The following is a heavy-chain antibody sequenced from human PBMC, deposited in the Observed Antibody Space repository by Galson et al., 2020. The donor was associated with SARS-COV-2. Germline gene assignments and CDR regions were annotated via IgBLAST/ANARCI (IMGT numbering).Heavy chain of an antibody. Sequence: QLGESLKISCVASGFTFSSYPMHWVRQAPGKVLEWVPVPSYDGSNKYYADSVKGRFTISSDNSKNTLYLQMNSLTTEDTAVYYCARDSGKNWGDRGYFDYWGQGTLVTGSS. V-gene: IGHV3-30*04. D-gene: IGHD1-26*01. J-gene: IGHJ4*02. CDR1: GFTFSSYP. CDR3: ARDSGKNWGDRGYFDY. CDR2: PSYDGSNK.